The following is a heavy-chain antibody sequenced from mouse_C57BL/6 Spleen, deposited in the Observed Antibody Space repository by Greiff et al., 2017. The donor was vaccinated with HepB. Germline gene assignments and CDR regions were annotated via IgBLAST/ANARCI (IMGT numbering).Heavy chain of an antibody. V-gene: IGHV5-15*01. Sequence: DVHLVESGGGLVQPGGSLKLSCAASGFTFSDYGMAWVRQAPRKGPEWVAFISNLAYSIYYADTVTGRFTISRENAKNTLYLEMSSLRSEDTAMYYCARLYDGYYAMDYWGQGTSVTVSS. CDR1: GFTFSDYG. CDR3: ARLYDGYYAMDY. CDR2: ISNLAYSI. D-gene: IGHD2-3*01. J-gene: IGHJ4*01.